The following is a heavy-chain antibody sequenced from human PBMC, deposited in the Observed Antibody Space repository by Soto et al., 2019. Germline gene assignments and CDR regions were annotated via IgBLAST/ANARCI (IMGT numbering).Heavy chain of an antibody. V-gene: IGHV3-21*06. Sequence: GGSLRLSCVASGFSFRTHTLVWVRQAPGKGLEWVSYISTGGTYLEYAHSVKGRFTISRDDAADSVFLQMNSLKGDDTAVYYCVKGGEDITRPYGMDVWGQGTMVTVSS. D-gene: IGHD2-21*01. CDR3: VKGGEDITRPYGMDV. CDR2: ISTGGTYL. J-gene: IGHJ6*02. CDR1: GFSFRTHT.